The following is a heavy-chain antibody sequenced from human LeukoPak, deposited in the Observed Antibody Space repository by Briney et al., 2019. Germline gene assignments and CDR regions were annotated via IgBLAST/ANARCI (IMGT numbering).Heavy chain of an antibody. D-gene: IGHD3-10*01. CDR2: IYYSGST. CDR3: ARVRGYYYGSGSYYNNLYFDY. J-gene: IGHJ4*02. CDR1: GGSISSYY. Sequence: PSETLSLTCTVSGGSISSYYWSCIRQPPGKGLEWIGYIYYSGSTNYNPSLKSRVTISVDTSKNQFSLKLSSVTAADTAVYYCARVRGYYYGSGSYYNNLYFDYWGQGTLVTVSS. V-gene: IGHV4-59*01.